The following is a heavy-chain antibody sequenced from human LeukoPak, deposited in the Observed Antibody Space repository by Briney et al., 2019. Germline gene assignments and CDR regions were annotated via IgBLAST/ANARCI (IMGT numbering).Heavy chain of an antibody. D-gene: IGHD3-9*01. J-gene: IGHJ4*02. V-gene: IGHV3-48*04. CDR3: ARADYDFLTGPPWGFDY. CDR2: IHLSGTPT. CDR1: GFTFDDYG. Sequence: GGSLRLSCAASGFTFDDYGMSWVRQAPGKGLEWVSYIHLSGTPTHYAEPVKGRFSISRDNVKYSLYLQMDNLRAEDTAVYYCARADYDFLTGPPWGFDYWGQGILVTVSS.